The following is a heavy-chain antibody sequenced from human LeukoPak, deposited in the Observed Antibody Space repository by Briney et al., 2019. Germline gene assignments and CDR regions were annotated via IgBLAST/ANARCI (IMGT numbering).Heavy chain of an antibody. CDR2: TYYRSKWYN. Sequence: SQTLSLTCAISGDSVSANGAAWNWIRQSPSRGLEWLGRTYYRSKWYNDYAVSVKSRITINPDTSKNQFSLQLNSVTPEDTAVYYCAKGGGDCTNGVCLAYYFDYWGQGTLVTVSS. CDR3: AKGGGDCTNGVCLAYYFDY. CDR1: GDSVSANGAA. J-gene: IGHJ4*02. V-gene: IGHV6-1*01. D-gene: IGHD2-8*01.